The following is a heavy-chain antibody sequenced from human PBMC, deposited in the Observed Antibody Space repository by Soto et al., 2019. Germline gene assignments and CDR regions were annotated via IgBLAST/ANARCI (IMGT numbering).Heavy chain of an antibody. CDR1: GFTFSNSW. Sequence: GGSLRLSCAASGFTFSNSWMSWVRQAPGKGLEWVANLNQGANEKNYVDSVKGRFAVSRDNAKSTLYLQMDSLSADDTAVYYCARDPGWGALDYWGRGTLVTVSS. CDR2: LNQGANEK. J-gene: IGHJ4*02. CDR3: ARDPGWGALDY. D-gene: IGHD7-27*01. V-gene: IGHV3-7*01.